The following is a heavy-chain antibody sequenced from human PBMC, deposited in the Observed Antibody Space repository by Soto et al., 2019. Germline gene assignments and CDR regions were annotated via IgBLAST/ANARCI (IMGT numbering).Heavy chain of an antibody. CDR1: GFTFGDYA. CDR3: TRPTVTGYYYYYYMDV. J-gene: IGHJ6*03. Sequence: GGFLRLSCTASGFTFGDYAMSWFRQAPGKGLEWVGFIRSKAYGGTTEYAESVKGRFTISREDYKSIAYLQMNSLKTEDTAVYYCTRPTVTGYYYYYYMDVWGKGTTVTVSS. D-gene: IGHD4-4*01. CDR2: IRSKAYGGTT. V-gene: IGHV3-49*03.